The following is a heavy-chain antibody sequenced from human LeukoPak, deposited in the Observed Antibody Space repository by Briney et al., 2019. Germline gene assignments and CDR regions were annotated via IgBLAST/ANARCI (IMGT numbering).Heavy chain of an antibody. J-gene: IGHJ4*02. Sequence: PGGSLRLSCAASGFTFSSYWMSWVRQAPGKGLEWVANIKEDGRQEYYVDSVKGRFTISRDNAKNSLYLQMNRLRAEDAAVYYCARDRWGYSYGGDWGQGTLVTVSS. CDR3: ARDRWGYSYGGD. CDR2: IKEDGRQE. V-gene: IGHV3-7*01. CDR1: GFTFSSYW. D-gene: IGHD5-18*01.